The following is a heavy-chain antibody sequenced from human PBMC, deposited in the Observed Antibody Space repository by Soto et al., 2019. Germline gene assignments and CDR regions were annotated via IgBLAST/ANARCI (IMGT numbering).Heavy chain of an antibody. D-gene: IGHD6-19*01. CDR2: INPNGGST. CDR3: AREKWLVRRNDPFDI. Sequence: ASVKVSCKASGYTFINYYMHWVRQAPGQGLEWMGIINPNGGSTTYAQKFQGRVTLTRDTSTNTVNMEMSSLRSEDTAVYYCAREKWLVRRNDPFDIWGQGTMVTVSS. V-gene: IGHV1-46*01. J-gene: IGHJ3*02. CDR1: GYTFINYY.